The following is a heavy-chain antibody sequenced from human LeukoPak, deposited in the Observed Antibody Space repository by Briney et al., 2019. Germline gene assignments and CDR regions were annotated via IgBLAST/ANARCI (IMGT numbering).Heavy chain of an antibody. V-gene: IGHV1-18*04. J-gene: IGHJ4*02. D-gene: IGHD1-26*01. Sequence: GASVKVSCKASGYTFISYYMHWVRQAPGQGLEWTGWISAYNGNTNYAQKLQGRVTMTTDTSTSTAYMELRSLRSDDTAVYYCARFTRARGSYPSFDYWGQGTLVTVSS. CDR3: ARFTRARGSYPSFDY. CDR2: ISAYNGNT. CDR1: GYTFISYY.